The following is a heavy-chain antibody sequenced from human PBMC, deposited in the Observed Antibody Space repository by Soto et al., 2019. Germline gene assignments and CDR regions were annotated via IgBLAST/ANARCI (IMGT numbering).Heavy chain of an antibody. V-gene: IGHV3-33*01. Sequence: GGSLRLSCAASGFTFSSYGMHWVRQAPGKGLEWVAVIWYDGSNKYYVDSVKGRFTISRDNSKNTLYLQMNSLRAEDTAVYYCARDRLGRAAAGVFDYWGQGTLVTVSS. CDR3: ARDRLGRAAAGVFDY. D-gene: IGHD6-13*01. J-gene: IGHJ4*02. CDR2: IWYDGSNK. CDR1: GFTFSSYG.